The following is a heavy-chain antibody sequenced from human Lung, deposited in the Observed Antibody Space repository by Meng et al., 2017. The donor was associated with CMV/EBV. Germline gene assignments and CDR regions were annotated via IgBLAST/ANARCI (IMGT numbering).Heavy chain of an antibody. Sequence: PVQESRPGLVRPSATLSLTCSVSGGSSSSSPYYWAWIRQPPGKGLEWIGSLYDSGSTYYHPSLKSRVTISVDTSKTYFSLKLRSVTAADTAVYYCARDLEYWGQGTLVTVSS. CDR3: ARDLEY. CDR1: GGSSSSSPYY. CDR2: LYDSGST. V-gene: IGHV4-39*07. J-gene: IGHJ4*02. D-gene: IGHD1-1*01.